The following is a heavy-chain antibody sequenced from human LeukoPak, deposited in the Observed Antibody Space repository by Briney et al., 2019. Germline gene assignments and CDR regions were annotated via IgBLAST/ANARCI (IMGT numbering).Heavy chain of an antibody. CDR1: GFTFSSYG. CDR3: ARERPLRGCQAFDY. V-gene: IGHV3-30*03. Sequence: GGSLRLSCAASGFTFSSYGMHWVRQAPGKGLEWVAVISYDGSNKYYADSVKGRFTISRDNAKNSLYLQMNSLRAEDTAVYYCARERPLRGCQAFDYWGQGTLVTVSS. CDR2: ISYDGSNK. J-gene: IGHJ4*02. D-gene: IGHD2-21*02.